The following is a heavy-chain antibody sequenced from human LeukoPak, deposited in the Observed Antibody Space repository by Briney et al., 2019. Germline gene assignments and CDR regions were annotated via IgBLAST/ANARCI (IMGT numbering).Heavy chain of an antibody. J-gene: IGHJ5*02. V-gene: IGHV1-8*02. CDR3: ARGGADWQQLGSWFDP. CDR1: GYSFSDYY. CDR2: VNPNSGNT. Sequence: ASVKVSCKTSGYSFSDYYIHWVRQAPGQGLEWMGWVNPNSGNTGYAQKFQGRVTMTRNTSISTAYMELSSLRSEDTAVYYCARGGADWQQLGSWFDPWGQGTLVTVSS. D-gene: IGHD6-13*01.